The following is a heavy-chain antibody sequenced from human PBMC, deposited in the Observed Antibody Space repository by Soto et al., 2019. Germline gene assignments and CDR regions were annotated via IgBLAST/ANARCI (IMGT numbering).Heavy chain of an antibody. V-gene: IGHV1-69*06. CDR2: IIPIFGTA. Sequence: SVKVSCQASGGTFSSYAISWVRQAPGQGLEWMGGIIPIFGTANYAQKFQGRVTITADKSTRTAYMELSSLRAEDTAVYYCASIAGAGSSYNWFDPWGQGTLVTVSS. D-gene: IGHD6-13*01. CDR3: ASIAGAGSSYNWFDP. J-gene: IGHJ5*02. CDR1: GGTFSSYA.